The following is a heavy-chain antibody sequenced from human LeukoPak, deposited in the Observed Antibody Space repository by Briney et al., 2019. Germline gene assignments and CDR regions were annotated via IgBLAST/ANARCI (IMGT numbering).Heavy chain of an antibody. J-gene: IGHJ6*02. V-gene: IGHV1-2*06. CDR1: GYTFTSYY. CDR2: INPNSGGT. Sequence: ASVKVSCKASGYTFTSYYIHWVRRAPGQGLEWMGRINPNSGGTNYAQKFQGRVTMTRDTSISTADMDLSRLRSDDTAGYFWARDSSTYYYYGVDVWGQGTTVTVSS. D-gene: IGHD5/OR15-5a*01. CDR3: ARDSSTYYYYGVDV.